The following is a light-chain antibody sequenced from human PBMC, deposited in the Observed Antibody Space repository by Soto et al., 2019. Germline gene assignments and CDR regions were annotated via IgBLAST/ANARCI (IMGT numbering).Light chain of an antibody. V-gene: IGLV2-8*01. CDR2: EVS. CDR1: SSDVGGYDY. J-gene: IGLJ1*01. CDR3: YSYAGNKYV. Sequence: LTQPPSASGSPGQSVTISCTGTSSDVGGYDYVSWYQQHPGRAPKLIIFEVSKRPSGVPDRFSGSKSANTASLTVSGLQAEDEADYYCYSYAGNKYVFGTGTKVTVL.